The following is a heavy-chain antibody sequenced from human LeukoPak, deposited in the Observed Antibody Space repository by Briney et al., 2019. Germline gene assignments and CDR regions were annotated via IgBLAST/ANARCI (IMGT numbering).Heavy chain of an antibody. V-gene: IGHV4-31*03. J-gene: IGHJ4*02. D-gene: IGHD3-10*01. CDR3: ARVLLWFGELKPLPFDY. CDR2: TWNSGST. CDR1: GGSISSGGYY. Sequence: PSETLSLTCTVSGGSISSGGYYWSWIRQHPGQGLEWIGSTWNSGSTYYNPSLKSRVTISVDTSKNQFSLKLSSVTAADTAVYYCARVLLWFGELKPLPFDYWGQGTLVTVSS.